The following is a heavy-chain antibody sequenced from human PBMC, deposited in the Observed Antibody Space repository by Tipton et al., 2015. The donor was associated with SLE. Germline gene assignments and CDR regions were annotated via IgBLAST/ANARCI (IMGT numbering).Heavy chain of an antibody. CDR2: IYYTGST. D-gene: IGHD2-21*02. J-gene: IGHJ4*02. V-gene: IGHV4-59*01. Sequence: LRLSCTVSGGSISDYYWSWIRQPPGKGLEWIGYIYYTGSTIYNPSHNPSLKSRVTLSVDTSKNQFSLTLSSVTAADTAVYYCARLNDATAIASFDYWGQGNLVTVSS. CDR1: GGSISDYY. CDR3: ARLNDATAIASFDY.